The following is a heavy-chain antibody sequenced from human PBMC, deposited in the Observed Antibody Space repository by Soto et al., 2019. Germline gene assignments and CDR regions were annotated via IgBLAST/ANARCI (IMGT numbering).Heavy chain of an antibody. V-gene: IGHV3-43*01. J-gene: IGHJ4*02. CDR2: ITWDAGSA. CDR3: AKEKDRIFDY. Sequence: EVQLLESGGGLVQPGGSLTLSCTASGIIFDDHTMHWVRQAPGKGLEWVSLITWDAGSAFYADSVRGRFTISRDNSKNSLYLQMNSLRTEDSALYYCAKEKDRIFDYWGRGTPVTVSS. CDR1: GIIFDDHT.